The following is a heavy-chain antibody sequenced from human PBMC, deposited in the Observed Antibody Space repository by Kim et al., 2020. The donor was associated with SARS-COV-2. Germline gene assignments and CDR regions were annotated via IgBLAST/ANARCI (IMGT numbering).Heavy chain of an antibody. J-gene: IGHJ4*02. D-gene: IGHD5-12*01. CDR3: ARGGYSGYDYFLAVAPLDC. Sequence: GGSLRLSCAASGFTFSSYSMNWVRQAPGKGLEWVSSISSSSSYIYYADSVKGRFTISRDNAKNSLYLQMNSLRAEDTAVYYCARGGYSGYDYFLAVAPLDCWGQGTLVTVSS. CDR1: GFTFSSYS. CDR2: ISSSSSYI. V-gene: IGHV3-21*01.